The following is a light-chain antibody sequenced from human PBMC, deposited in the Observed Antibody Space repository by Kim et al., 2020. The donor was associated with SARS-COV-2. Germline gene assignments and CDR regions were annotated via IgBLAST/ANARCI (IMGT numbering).Light chain of an antibody. CDR3: QQYGSSPMYT. J-gene: IGKJ2*01. CDR2: GAS. V-gene: IGKV3-20*01. Sequence: SPGEGATLSCRASQTITSNYLAWYQQKPGQAPRLVIYGASRRATGIQDRFSGSGSGTDFTLTISRLEPEDFAVYYCQQYGSSPMYTFGQGTKLEI. CDR1: QTITSNY.